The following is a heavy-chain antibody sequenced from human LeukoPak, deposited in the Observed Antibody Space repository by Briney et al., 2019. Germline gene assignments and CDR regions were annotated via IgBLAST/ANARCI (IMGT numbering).Heavy chain of an antibody. V-gene: IGHV3-20*04. D-gene: IGHD2-15*01. CDR1: GFTFDDYG. J-gene: IGHJ4*02. CDR3: ARDPRRYCSGGSCYAGIFDY. CDR2: INWNGGST. Sequence: PGGSLRLSCAASGFTFDDYGMSWVRQAPGKGLEWVSGINWNGGSTGYADSVKGRFTISRDNAKNSLYLQMNSLRAEDTALYYCARDPRRYCSGGSCYAGIFDYWGQGTLVTVSS.